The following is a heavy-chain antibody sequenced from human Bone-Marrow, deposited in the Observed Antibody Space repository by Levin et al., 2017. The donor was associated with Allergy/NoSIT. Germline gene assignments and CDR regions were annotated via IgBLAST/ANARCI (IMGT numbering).Heavy chain of an antibody. CDR2: INYIGNT. J-gene: IGHJ3*02. D-gene: IGHD4-17*01. CDR1: GGSIISGGYY. Sequence: LRLSCTVSGGSIISGGYYWSWIRQYPGKGLEWIGYINYIGNTYYNPSLKSRLTISVDTPKNQFSLKLTSVTAADTAVYYCARAGHGDFVGDDAFDIWGHGTMVTVSS. V-gene: IGHV4-31*03. CDR3: ARAGHGDFVGDDAFDI.